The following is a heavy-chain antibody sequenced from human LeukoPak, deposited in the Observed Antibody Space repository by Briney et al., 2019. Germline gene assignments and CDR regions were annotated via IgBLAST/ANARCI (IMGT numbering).Heavy chain of an antibody. CDR2: IKEDGSEE. D-gene: IGHD3-16*02. Sequence: PGGPLRLSCAASGFTFSNHWMTWVRQAPGKGLEWVTNIKEDGSEEYYMDSVEGRFTISRDNAKNSLYLQMNSLRAEDTATYHCARNRVRGDYWGQGTLVTVSS. CDR3: ARNRVRGDY. J-gene: IGHJ4*02. CDR1: GFTFSNHW. V-gene: IGHV3-7*02.